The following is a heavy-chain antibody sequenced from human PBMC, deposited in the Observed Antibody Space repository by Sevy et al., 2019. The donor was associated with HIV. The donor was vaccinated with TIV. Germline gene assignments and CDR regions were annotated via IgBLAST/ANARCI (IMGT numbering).Heavy chain of an antibody. Sequence: GSLRLSCAASGFTFSNAWMSWVRQAPGKGLEWVGRIKSKTDGGTTDYAAPVKGRFTISRDDSKNTLYLQMNSLKTEDTAVYYCTATVTTPVDYYGMDVWGQGTTVTVSS. V-gene: IGHV3-15*01. CDR3: TATVTTPVDYYGMDV. J-gene: IGHJ6*02. D-gene: IGHD4-17*01. CDR2: IKSKTDGGTT. CDR1: GFTFSNAW.